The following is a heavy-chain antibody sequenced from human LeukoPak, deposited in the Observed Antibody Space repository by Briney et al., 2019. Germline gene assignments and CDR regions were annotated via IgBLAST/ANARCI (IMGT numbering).Heavy chain of an antibody. CDR2: MNPNGGNT. D-gene: IGHD5-12*01. Sequence: ASVKVSCKASGYTFTSYDINWVRQATGQGLEWMGWMNPNGGNTGYAQKFQGRVTMTRNTSISTAYMELSSLRSEDTAVYYCARGVDIVATDQYWGQGTLVTVSS. V-gene: IGHV1-8*01. CDR3: ARGVDIVATDQY. J-gene: IGHJ4*02. CDR1: GYTFTSYD.